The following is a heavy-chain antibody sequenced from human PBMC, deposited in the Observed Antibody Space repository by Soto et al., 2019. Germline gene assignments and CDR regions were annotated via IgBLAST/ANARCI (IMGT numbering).Heavy chain of an antibody. D-gene: IGHD3-22*01. Sequence: GASVKVSCKASGGTFSSYAISWVRQAPGQGLEWMGGIIPIFGTANYAQKFQGRVTITADESTSTAYMELSSLRSEDTAVYYCARDRRDYYDSSGYTSSTYDYWGQGTLVTVSS. V-gene: IGHV1-69*13. CDR2: IIPIFGTA. J-gene: IGHJ4*02. CDR3: ARDRRDYYDSSGYTSSTYDY. CDR1: GGTFSSYA.